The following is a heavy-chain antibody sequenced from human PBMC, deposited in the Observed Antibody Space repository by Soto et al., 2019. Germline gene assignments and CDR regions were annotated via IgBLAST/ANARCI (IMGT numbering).Heavy chain of an antibody. Sequence: ESGGGLVQPGGSLRLSCVASGFTFSPYWMSWVRQAPGKGLEWVANIKQDGSEKYYVDSVKDRFTISRDNAKNSLYLQMNSLIAEDSAVYYCARVYPGSGWPYHYYGMDVWGQGTTVTVSS. CDR3: ARVYPGSGWPYHYYGMDV. CDR2: IKQDGSEK. J-gene: IGHJ6*02. D-gene: IGHD6-19*01. CDR1: GFTFSPYW. V-gene: IGHV3-7*01.